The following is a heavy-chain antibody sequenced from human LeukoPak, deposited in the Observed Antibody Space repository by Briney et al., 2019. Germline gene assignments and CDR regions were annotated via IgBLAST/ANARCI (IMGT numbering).Heavy chain of an antibody. CDR3: ARAVAGGRYYFDY. Sequence: TSETLSLTCAVYGGSFSGYYWSWIRQPPGKGLEWIGYIYYSGSTNYNPSLKSRVTISVDTSKNQFSLKLSSVTAADTAVYYCARAVAGGRYYFDYWGQGTLVTVSS. V-gene: IGHV4-59*01. J-gene: IGHJ4*02. D-gene: IGHD6-19*01. CDR1: GGSFSGYY. CDR2: IYYSGST.